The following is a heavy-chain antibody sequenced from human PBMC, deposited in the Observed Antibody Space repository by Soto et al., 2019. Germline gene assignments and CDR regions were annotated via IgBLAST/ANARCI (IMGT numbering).Heavy chain of an antibody. D-gene: IGHD5-18*01. CDR1: GFIFSSYG. CDR3: AKDLDGSAMGAWGMDA. J-gene: IGHJ6*02. V-gene: IGHV3-23*01. CDR2: ITSAGST. Sequence: RLSCAASGFIFSSYGMSWVRQAPGKGLEWVSSITSAGSTYYADSVKGRFTLSRDNSKNTMFLQMNSLRAEDTAVYYCAKDLDGSAMGAWGMDAWGQGTTVTVS.